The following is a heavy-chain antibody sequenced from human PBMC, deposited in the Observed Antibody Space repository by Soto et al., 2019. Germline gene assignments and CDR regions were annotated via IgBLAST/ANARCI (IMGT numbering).Heavy chain of an antibody. V-gene: IGHV1-2*04. CDR2: INPNSGGT. J-gene: IGHJ5*02. CDR1: GYTFTGYY. Sequence: GASVKVSCKASGYTFTGYYMHWVRQAPGQGLEWMGWINPNSGGTNYAQKFQGWVTMTRDTSISTAYMELSRLRSDDTAVYYCARVAPVECSSTSCPSPNWFGPWGQGTLVTVSS. D-gene: IGHD2-2*01. CDR3: ARVAPVECSSTSCPSPNWFGP.